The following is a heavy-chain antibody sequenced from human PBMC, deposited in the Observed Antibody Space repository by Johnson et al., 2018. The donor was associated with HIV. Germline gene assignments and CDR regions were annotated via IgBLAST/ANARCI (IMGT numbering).Heavy chain of an antibody. CDR2: IGTAGST. CDR1: GFTFSTYA. D-gene: IGHD1-26*01. CDR3: ARGVGPYPEGAFDI. J-gene: IGHJ3*02. Sequence: VQLVESGGGLVQPGGSLRLSCAASGFTFSTYAMSWVRQAPGKGLEWVSAIGTAGSTGYADSVKGRFTISRDNAKNSLYLQMNSLRAEDTALYYCARGVGPYPEGAFDIWGQGTMVTVSS. V-gene: IGHV3-23*04.